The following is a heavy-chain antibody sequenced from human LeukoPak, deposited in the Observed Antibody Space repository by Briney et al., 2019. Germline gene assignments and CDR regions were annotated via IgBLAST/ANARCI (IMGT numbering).Heavy chain of an antibody. CDR1: GGSISSYY. V-gene: IGHV4-59*08. J-gene: IGHJ4*02. D-gene: IGHD4-17*01. CDR2: IHYSGST. Sequence: FETLCLTRTVSGGSISSYYCSWIRQAPGKGLEWIGYIHYSGSTNYTASLKSRVTISVDTSKNQFFLKLSSVTAADTAVYYCARQDDYGDYVAFDYWGQGSLVSVSS. CDR3: ARQDDYGDYVAFDY.